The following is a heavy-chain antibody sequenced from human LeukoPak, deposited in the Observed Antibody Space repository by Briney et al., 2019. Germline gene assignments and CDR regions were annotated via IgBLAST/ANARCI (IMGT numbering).Heavy chain of an antibody. CDR3: ARTVDYDSSGYYFDYFDY. Sequence: GGSLRLSCAASGFTFSSYWMSWVRQAPGKGLEWVANIKQDGSKKYYVDSVKGRFTISRDNAKNSLYLQMNSLRAEDTAVYYCARTVDYDSSGYYFDYFDYWGQGTLVTVSS. V-gene: IGHV3-7*01. CDR2: IKQDGSKK. J-gene: IGHJ4*02. D-gene: IGHD3-22*01. CDR1: GFTFSSYW.